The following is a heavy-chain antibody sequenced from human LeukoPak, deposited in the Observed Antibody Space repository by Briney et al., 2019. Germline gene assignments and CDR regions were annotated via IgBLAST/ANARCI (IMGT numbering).Heavy chain of an antibody. D-gene: IGHD3-22*01. CDR3: ARPLGYYDSSALEY. CDR1: GYTLTELS. V-gene: IGHV1-24*01. CDR2: FDPEDGDT. Sequence: GASVKVSCKDSGYTLTELSMHWVRQAPGEGLEWMGGFDPEDGDTIYPQKFQGRVTMTREMSTNTVYMELSSLTSEDSALYYCARPLGYYDSSALEYWGQGTLVTVSS. J-gene: IGHJ4*02.